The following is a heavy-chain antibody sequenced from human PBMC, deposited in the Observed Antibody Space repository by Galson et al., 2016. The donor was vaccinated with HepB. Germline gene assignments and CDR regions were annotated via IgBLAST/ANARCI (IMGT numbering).Heavy chain of an antibody. J-gene: IGHJ5*02. Sequence: QSGAEVKQPGESLRISCKGSGYNSTSYWINWVRQMPGKGLEWMGRIDPYDSYINYSPSFQGHVTISADKSIGTAYLQWSSLKASDTAMYYCARYDFWSGSCGFDPWGQGTLVTVSS. D-gene: IGHD3-3*01. CDR3: ARYDFWSGSCGFDP. CDR2: IDPYDSYI. CDR1: GYNSTSYW. V-gene: IGHV5-10-1*01.